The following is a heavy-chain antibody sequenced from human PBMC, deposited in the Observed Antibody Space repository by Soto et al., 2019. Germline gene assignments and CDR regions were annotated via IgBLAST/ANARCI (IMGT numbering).Heavy chain of an antibody. CDR3: VRHTCPVDCYSLGY. Sequence: PGGSLRLSCAASGFTFSSYWMHWVRQAPGKGLVWVSHVNSDGSSTSYADSVKGRFTISRDNAKNTLYLQMNGLRAEDTAVYYCVRHTCPVDCYSLGYWGLGTLVTVSS. CDR2: VNSDGSST. CDR1: GFTFSSYW. D-gene: IGHD2-21*02. J-gene: IGHJ4*02. V-gene: IGHV3-74*01.